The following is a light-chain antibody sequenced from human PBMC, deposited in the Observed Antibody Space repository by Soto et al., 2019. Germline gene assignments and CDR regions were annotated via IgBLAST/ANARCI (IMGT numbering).Light chain of an antibody. Sequence: EIVLTQSPGTLSLYPGERATLSCRASQSVSSNYLAWYQQKPGQAPRLLIYGASSRATGIPDRFSGSGSGTEFTLTISTLEPEDFAVYYCHQYGISPFGGGTRV. J-gene: IGKJ4*01. CDR2: GAS. CDR1: QSVSSNY. CDR3: HQYGISP. V-gene: IGKV3-20*01.